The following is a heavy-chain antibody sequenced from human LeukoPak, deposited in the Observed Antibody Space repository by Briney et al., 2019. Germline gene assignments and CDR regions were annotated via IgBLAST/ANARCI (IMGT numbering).Heavy chain of an antibody. J-gene: IGHJ4*02. CDR3: AKSGGYGLIDY. Sequence: PSETLSLTCTVSGGSISSSSYYWGWIRQPPGKGLEWIGSMYSSGSTYYNASLQSRVTISIDTSKNQFSLRLNSVTAADTAMYYCAKSGGYGLIDYWGQGTLVTVSS. CDR1: GGSISSSSYY. V-gene: IGHV4-39*01. D-gene: IGHD1-26*01. CDR2: MYSSGST.